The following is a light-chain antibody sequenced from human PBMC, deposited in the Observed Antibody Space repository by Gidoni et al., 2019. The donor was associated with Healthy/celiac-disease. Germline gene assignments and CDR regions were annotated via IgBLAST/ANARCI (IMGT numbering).Light chain of an antibody. Sequence: IEMTQSPSSLSASVGDRVTITCRASQGISNYLGWYQQKPGKVPKLLIYAASTLQSGVPSPFIGSGSGTDFTLTIISLQPEDVSTYYCQKYNSAPPLTFGGGTKVEIK. V-gene: IGKV1-27*01. CDR3: QKYNSAPPLT. CDR1: QGISNY. CDR2: AAS. J-gene: IGKJ4*01.